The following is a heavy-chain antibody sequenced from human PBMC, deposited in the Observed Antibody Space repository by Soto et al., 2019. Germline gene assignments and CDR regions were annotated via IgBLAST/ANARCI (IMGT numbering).Heavy chain of an antibody. Sequence: SETLSLTCTVSGYSMTSGFYWAWIRQPPGKGLEWIGSVYHSGATYYNSSLQDRVSISVDTSKNHFSLKLISVTAADTGTYFCARERSLMRPTGWFETWGQGTQVTVSS. CDR1: GYSMTSGFY. CDR3: ARERSLMRPTGWFET. J-gene: IGHJ5*02. D-gene: IGHD6-19*01. V-gene: IGHV4-38-2*02. CDR2: VYHSGAT.